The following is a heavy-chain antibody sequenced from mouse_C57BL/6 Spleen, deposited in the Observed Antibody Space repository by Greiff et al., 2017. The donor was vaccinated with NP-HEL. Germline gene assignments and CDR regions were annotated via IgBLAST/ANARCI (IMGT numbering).Heavy chain of an antibody. CDR3: ARDYGSSWYFDV. CDR2: INPNNGGT. CDR1: GYTFTDYN. Sequence: EVQLQESGPELVKPGASVKIPCKASGYTFTDYNMDWVKQSHGKSLEWIGDINPNNGGTIYNQKFKGKATLTVDKSSSTAYMELRSLTSEDTAVYYCARDYGSSWYFDVWGTGTTVTVSS. D-gene: IGHD1-1*01. V-gene: IGHV1-18*01. J-gene: IGHJ1*03.